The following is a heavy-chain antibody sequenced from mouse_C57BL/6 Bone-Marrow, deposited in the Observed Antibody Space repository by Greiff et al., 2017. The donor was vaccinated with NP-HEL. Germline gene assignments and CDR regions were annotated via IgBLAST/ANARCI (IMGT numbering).Heavy chain of an antibody. CDR2: IDPEDGDT. Sequence: VQLKQSGAELVRPGASVKLSCTASGFNIKDYYMHWVKQRPEQGLEWIGRIDPEDGDTEYAPKFQGKATMTADTSSTTAYLQLSSLTSEDTAVYYCTTPLNYAMNYWGQGTSVTVSS. D-gene: IGHD6-1*01. CDR1: GFNIKDYY. J-gene: IGHJ4*01. V-gene: IGHV14-1*01. CDR3: TTPLNYAMNY.